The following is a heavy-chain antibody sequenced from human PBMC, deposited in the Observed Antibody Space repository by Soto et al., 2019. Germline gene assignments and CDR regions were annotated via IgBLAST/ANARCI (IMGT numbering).Heavy chain of an antibody. D-gene: IGHD6-19*01. CDR2: ISYDGSNK. J-gene: IGHJ6*02. CDR3: AREVADGRFYYYGMDV. CDR1: GFTFSSYA. Sequence: QVQLVESGGGVVQPGRSLRLSCAASGFTFSSYAMHWVRQAPGKGLEWVAVISYDGSNKYYADSVKGRFTISRDNSKNTLYLQMNSLRAEDTAVYYCAREVADGRFYYYGMDVWGHGTTVTVSS. V-gene: IGHV3-30-3*01.